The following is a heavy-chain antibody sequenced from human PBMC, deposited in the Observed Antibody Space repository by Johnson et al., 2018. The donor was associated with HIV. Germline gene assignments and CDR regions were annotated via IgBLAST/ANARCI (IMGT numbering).Heavy chain of an antibody. CDR3: AKPPSIGANAFDF. CDR2: IRYDGSNK. CDR1: GFTFSSYG. D-gene: IGHD3-16*01. Sequence: QVQLVESVGGVVQPGGSLRLSCAASGFTFSSYGMHWVRQAPGKGLEWVAFIRYDGSNKYYADSVKGRFTISRDNSKNTLYLQMNSLRAEDTAVYYCAKPPSIGANAFDFWGQGTMVTVAS. J-gene: IGHJ3*01. V-gene: IGHV3-30*02.